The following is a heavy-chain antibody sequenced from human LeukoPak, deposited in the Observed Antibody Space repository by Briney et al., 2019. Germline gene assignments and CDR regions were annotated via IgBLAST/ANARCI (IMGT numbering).Heavy chain of an antibody. D-gene: IGHD3-16*01. CDR3: ARDQYDYVWGSCQTSLDDY. CDR2: IYPPSGGT. V-gene: IGHV1-2*02. J-gene: IGHJ4*02. CDR1: GYTFTDYH. Sequence: ASVKVSCKASGYTFTDYHIHWVRQAPGQGLEWMGWIYPPSGGTYCTQNFQGRVTMTRDTSITTVYMELSSLRSDDTAVYYCARDQYDYVWGSCQTSLDDYWGQGTLVTVSS.